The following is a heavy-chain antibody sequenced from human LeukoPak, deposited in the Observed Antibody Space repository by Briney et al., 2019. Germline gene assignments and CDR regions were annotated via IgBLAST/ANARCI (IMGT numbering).Heavy chain of an antibody. D-gene: IGHD3-22*01. CDR2: IWYDGRKT. Sequence: GGSLRLSCAASGVKFSDYGMYWVRQAPGKGLEWVGLIWYDGRKTHYGDSVKGRFTVARDNYNNTLHLQMNTLRAGDTAVYYCARAGRYYDSSGYPLLDYWGQGTLVTVSS. CDR3: ARAGRYYDSSGYPLLDY. CDR1: GVKFSDYG. V-gene: IGHV3-33*01. J-gene: IGHJ4*02.